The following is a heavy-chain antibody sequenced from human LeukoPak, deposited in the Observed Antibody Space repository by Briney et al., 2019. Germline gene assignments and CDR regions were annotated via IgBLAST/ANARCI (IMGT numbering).Heavy chain of an antibody. CDR2: ISGSGGST. Sequence: PGGSLRLSCAASGFTFSSYAMSWVRQAPGKGLEWVSAISGSGGSTYYADSVKGRFTISRDNSKNTLYLQMNSLRAEDTAVYYCAKDVPDTAMVGYYFDYWGQGTLVTVSS. CDR1: GFTFSSYA. D-gene: IGHD5-18*01. CDR3: AKDVPDTAMVGYYFDY. J-gene: IGHJ4*02. V-gene: IGHV3-23*01.